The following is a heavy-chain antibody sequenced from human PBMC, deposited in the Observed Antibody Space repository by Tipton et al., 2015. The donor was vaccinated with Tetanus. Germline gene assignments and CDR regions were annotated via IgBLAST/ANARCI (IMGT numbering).Heavy chain of an antibody. Sequence: LRLSCTVSGASLSGGGFFWNWIRHHPVKGLEWIGYIYYSGDTHYNPSFKSRVTMSVDTSKKDFSVRLGSVTAADTAVYYCARLREIVSRSGWAFDYWGQGILVTVSS. J-gene: IGHJ4*02. CDR1: GASLSGGGFF. D-gene: IGHD5/OR15-5a*01. CDR2: IYYSGDT. V-gene: IGHV4-31*02. CDR3: ARLREIVSRSGWAFDY.